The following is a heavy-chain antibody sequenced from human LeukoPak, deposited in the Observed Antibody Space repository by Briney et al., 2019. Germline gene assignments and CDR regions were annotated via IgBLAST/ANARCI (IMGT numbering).Heavy chain of an antibody. J-gene: IGHJ4*02. D-gene: IGHD1-26*01. V-gene: IGHV4-34*01. CDR2: INHSGST. CDR1: GGSFSGYY. CDR3: ARDRELEFDY. Sequence: SETLSLTCAVYGGSFSGYYWSWIRQPPGKGLEWIGEINHSGSTNYNPSLKSRVTISVDTSKNQFSLKLSSVTAADTAVYYCARDRELEFDYWGQGTLVTVSS.